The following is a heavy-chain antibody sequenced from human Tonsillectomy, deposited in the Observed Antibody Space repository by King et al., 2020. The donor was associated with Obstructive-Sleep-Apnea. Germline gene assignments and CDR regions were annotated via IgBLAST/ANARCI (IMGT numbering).Heavy chain of an antibody. CDR1: GGSISSGDYY. J-gene: IGHJ3*02. V-gene: IGHV4-30-4*01. CDR3: ARDFGGDYSFDI. CDR2: IYYSGST. Sequence: VQLQESGPGLVKPSQTLSLTCTVSGGSISSGDYYWSWIRQPPGKGLEWIGYIYYSGSTSYNPSLKSRVTLSVDTSKNQFSLNLGSVTAADTAVYYCARDFGGDYSFDIWGQGTMVTVSS. D-gene: IGHD4-17*01.